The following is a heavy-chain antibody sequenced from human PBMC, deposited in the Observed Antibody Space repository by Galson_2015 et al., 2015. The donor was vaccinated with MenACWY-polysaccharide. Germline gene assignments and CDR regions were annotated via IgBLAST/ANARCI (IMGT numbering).Heavy chain of an antibody. V-gene: IGHV3-21*01. CDR3: ARAPDFYCSSTSCYKYYYGMDV. CDR2: ISSSSSYI. CDR1: GFTFSSYA. D-gene: IGHD2-2*02. J-gene: IGHJ6*02. Sequence: LRLSCAASGFTFSSYAMSWVRQAPGKGLEWVSSISSSSSYIYYADSVKGRFTISRDNAKNSLYLQMNSLRAEDTAVYYCARAPDFYCSSTSCYKYYYGMDVWGQGTTVTVSS.